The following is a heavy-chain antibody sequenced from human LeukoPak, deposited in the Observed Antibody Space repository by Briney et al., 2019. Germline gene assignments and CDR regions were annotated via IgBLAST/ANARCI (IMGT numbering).Heavy chain of an antibody. CDR2: VSNGGSSSI. CDR1: GFTVSSNY. J-gene: IGHJ4*02. Sequence: GGSLRLSCAASGFTVSSNYMSWVRQAPGKGLEWVSYVSNGGSSSILYADSVKGRFTVFRDYAKNSLYRQMNSLRADDTGVYYCARDKSNKGHDCWGQGTLVTVSS. V-gene: IGHV3-11*01. CDR3: ARDKSNKGHDC.